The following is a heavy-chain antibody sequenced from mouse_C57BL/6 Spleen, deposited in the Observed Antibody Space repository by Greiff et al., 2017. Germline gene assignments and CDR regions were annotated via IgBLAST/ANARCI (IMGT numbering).Heavy chain of an antibody. V-gene: IGHV1-54*01. J-gene: IGHJ1*03. D-gene: IGHD1-1*01. CDR1: GYAFTNYL. CDR3: ARFITTVVATDWYFDV. CDR2: INPGSGGT. Sequence: VKLMESGAELVRPGTSVKVSCKASGYAFTNYLIEWVKQRPGQGLEWIGVINPGSGGTNYNEKFKGKATLTADKSSSTAYMQLSSLTSEDSAVYFCARFITTVVATDWYFDVWGTGTTVTVSS.